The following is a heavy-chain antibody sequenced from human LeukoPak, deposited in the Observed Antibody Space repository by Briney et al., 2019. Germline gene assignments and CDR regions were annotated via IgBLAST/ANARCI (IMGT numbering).Heavy chain of an antibody. Sequence: ASVKVSCKASGYPFTRYAINWLRQAPGQGLEWMGWINMYTANPAYAQGFTERFVFSLDTSVTTAYLQISNLKTEDTAVYYCARHDNDDDFDYWGQGTLVAVSS. V-gene: IGHV7-4-1*02. D-gene: IGHD3-16*01. CDR3: ARHDNDDDFDY. CDR2: INMYTANP. J-gene: IGHJ4*02. CDR1: GYPFTRYA.